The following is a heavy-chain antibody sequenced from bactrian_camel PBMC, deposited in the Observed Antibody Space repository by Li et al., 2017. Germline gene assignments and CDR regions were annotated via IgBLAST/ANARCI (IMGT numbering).Heavy chain of an antibody. J-gene: IGHJ4*01. D-gene: IGHD2*01. CDR2: IYVRGGKA. CDR1: GSIYGDAC. V-gene: IGHV3S25*01. Sequence: QLVESGGGSVQAGGSLRLSCGASGSIYGDACVGWLRQAPGKEREGVARIYVRGGKAFYSDSVRGRFTISSNSAENAVYLQMDNLRPEDTAMYYCAANFGPYCSGPYLARRANFLGQGTQVTVSS.